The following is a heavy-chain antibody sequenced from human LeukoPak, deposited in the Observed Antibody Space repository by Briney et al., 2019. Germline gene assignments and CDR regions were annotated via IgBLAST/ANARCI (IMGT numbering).Heavy chain of an antibody. Sequence: PGGSLRLSCAASGFTFSSYSMNWVRQAPGKGLEWVSYISSSSSTIYYADSVKGRFTISRDNAKNSLYLQMNNLRAEDTAVYYCARVTRGYYNMDVWGKGTTVTVSS. CDR3: ARVTRGYYNMDV. CDR2: ISSSSSTI. CDR1: GFTFSSYS. V-gene: IGHV3-48*01. J-gene: IGHJ6*03. D-gene: IGHD3-10*01.